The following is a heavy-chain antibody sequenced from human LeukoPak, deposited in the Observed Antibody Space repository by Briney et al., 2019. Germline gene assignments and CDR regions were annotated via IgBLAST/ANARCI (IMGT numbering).Heavy chain of an antibody. CDR1: GFTFSSYA. V-gene: IGHV3-23*01. CDR2: ISGSGGST. CDR3: AKIERWLVHGFDL. J-gene: IGHJ2*01. Sequence: GGSLRLSCAASGFTFSSYAMSWVRQAPGKGLEWVSAISGSGGSTYYADSVEGRFTISRDNSRNAVFLQMISPRDDDTAIYYCAKIERWLVHGFDLWGRGTLVTVSS. D-gene: IGHD6-19*01.